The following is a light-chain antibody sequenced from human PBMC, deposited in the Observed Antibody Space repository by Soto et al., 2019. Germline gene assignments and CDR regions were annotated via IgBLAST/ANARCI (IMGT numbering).Light chain of an antibody. CDR2: DVS. CDR3: SSYTSSSTDV. Sequence: QSVLTQPASVSGSPGQSITISCTGTSSDVGFSNYVFWYQQHPGKAPKLIISDVSNRPSGVSNRFSGSKSGNTAYLTISGLQAEDEADYYCSSYTSSSTDVFGTGTKLTVL. J-gene: IGLJ1*01. CDR1: SSDVGFSNY. V-gene: IGLV2-14*01.